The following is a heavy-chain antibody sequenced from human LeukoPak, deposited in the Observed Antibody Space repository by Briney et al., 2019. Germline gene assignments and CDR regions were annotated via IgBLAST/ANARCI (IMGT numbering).Heavy chain of an antibody. CDR2: INPSGGST. D-gene: IGHD4-17*01. Sequence: ASVKVSCKASGYTFTGYYMHWVRQAPGQGLEWMGIINPSGGSTSYAQKFQGRVTMTRDMSTSTVYMELSSLRSEDTAVYYCATYGDYGDPLFLRWGQGTLVTVSS. J-gene: IGHJ4*02. V-gene: IGHV1-46*03. CDR1: GYTFTGYY. CDR3: ATYGDYGDPLFLR.